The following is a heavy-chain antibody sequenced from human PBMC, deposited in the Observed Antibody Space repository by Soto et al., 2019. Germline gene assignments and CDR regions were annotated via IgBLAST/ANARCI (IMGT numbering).Heavy chain of an antibody. CDR3: AKAIDSSGYYYVLDY. Sequence: GGSLRLSCAASGFTFSSYAMNWVRQAPGKGLEWVSAISGSGGSTYYADSVKGRFTISRDNSKNTLYLQMNSLRAEDTAVYYCAKAIDSSGYYYVLDYWGQGTLVTVSS. J-gene: IGHJ4*02. CDR2: ISGSGGST. D-gene: IGHD3-22*01. CDR1: GFTFSSYA. V-gene: IGHV3-23*01.